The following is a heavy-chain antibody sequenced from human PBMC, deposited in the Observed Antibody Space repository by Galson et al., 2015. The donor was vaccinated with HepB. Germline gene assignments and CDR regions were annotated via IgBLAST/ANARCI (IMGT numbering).Heavy chain of an antibody. D-gene: IGHD2-8*01. J-gene: IGHJ6*02. Sequence: SLRLSCAASGFTFSSYRMSWVRQAPGKGLEWVANIKQDGSEKYYVDSVKGRFIISRDNAKNSLYLQMNSLRAEDTAVYYCARDGPYCTNGVCYSYQHYYYGMDVWGQGTTVTVSS. V-gene: IGHV3-7*03. CDR1: GFTFSSYR. CDR2: IKQDGSEK. CDR3: ARDGPYCTNGVCYSYQHYYYGMDV.